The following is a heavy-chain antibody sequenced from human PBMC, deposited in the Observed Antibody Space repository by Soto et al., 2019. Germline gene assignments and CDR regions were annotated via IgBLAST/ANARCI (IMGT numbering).Heavy chain of an antibody. D-gene: IGHD3-9*01. J-gene: IGHJ4*02. Sequence: ASVKVSCKASGGTFSSYTISWVRQAPGQGLEWMGWISPNNGITNYAQKLQGRVTMTTDTSTSTAYMELRSLRSDDTAVYYCARGLDWSENLFDYWGQGTLVTVSS. CDR2: ISPNNGIT. CDR3: ARGLDWSENLFDY. V-gene: IGHV1-18*01. CDR1: GGTFSSYT.